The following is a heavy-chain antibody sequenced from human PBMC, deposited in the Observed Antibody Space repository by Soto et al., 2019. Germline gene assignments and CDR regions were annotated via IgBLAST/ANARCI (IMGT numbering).Heavy chain of an antibody. J-gene: IGHJ5*02. Sequence: SVKNFCKASGGTFSSYAISWVRQAPGQGLEWMGGIIPIFGTANYAQKFQGRVTITADDSTSTAYMELSSLRSEDTAVYYCARGGIAVSGIHPWFDPWGQGTLVTVSS. CDR3: ARGGIAVSGIHPWFDP. D-gene: IGHD6-19*01. V-gene: IGHV1-69*13. CDR2: IIPIFGTA. CDR1: GGTFSSYA.